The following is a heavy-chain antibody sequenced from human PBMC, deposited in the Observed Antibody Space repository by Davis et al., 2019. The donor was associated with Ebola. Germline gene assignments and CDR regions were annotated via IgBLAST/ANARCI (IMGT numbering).Heavy chain of an antibody. V-gene: IGHV4-31*03. CDR2: IYYSGST. Sequence: SETLSLTCTVSGGSISSGGYYWSWIRQHPGKGLEWIGYIYYSGSTYYNPSLKSRVTISVDTSKNQFSLKLSSVTAADTAVYYCARDYYDSSGYYFLLYYFDYWGQGTLVTVSS. D-gene: IGHD3-22*01. CDR3: ARDYYDSSGYYFLLYYFDY. J-gene: IGHJ4*02. CDR1: GGSISSGGYY.